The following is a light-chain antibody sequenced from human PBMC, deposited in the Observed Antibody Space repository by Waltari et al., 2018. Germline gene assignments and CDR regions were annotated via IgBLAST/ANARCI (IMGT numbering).Light chain of an antibody. J-gene: IGKJ1*01. Sequence: ILLTQSPVILSVSPVGRATLSCRASQSISNNLAWYQQNPGQAPRLLIYDASNRATGIPARFSGSGSGTDFTLTIASLEPEDLAVYYCQHRYNWPRTFGQGTKVEIK. CDR2: DAS. CDR1: QSISNN. CDR3: QHRYNWPRT. V-gene: IGKV3-11*01.